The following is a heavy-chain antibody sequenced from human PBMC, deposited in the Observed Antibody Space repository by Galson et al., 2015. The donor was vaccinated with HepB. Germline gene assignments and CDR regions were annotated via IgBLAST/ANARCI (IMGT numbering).Heavy chain of an antibody. V-gene: IGHV3-21*01. D-gene: IGHD3-22*01. Sequence: SLRLSCAASGITLNVYSINWVRQAPGKGLEWVSSINSNGRTIYYADSVKGRFTISRDNAKDSVSLDMDSLRVDDPAVYYCVRDWGSRTSGYIDYWGQGTMVTVSS. CDR3: VRDWGSRTSGYIDY. J-gene: IGHJ3*01. CDR1: GITLNVYS. CDR2: INSNGRTI.